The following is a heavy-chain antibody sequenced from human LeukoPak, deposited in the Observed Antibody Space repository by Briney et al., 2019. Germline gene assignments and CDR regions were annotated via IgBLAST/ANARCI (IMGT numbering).Heavy chain of an antibody. CDR2: ISGSGGST. CDR3: ARQEGLRVAWYY. V-gene: IGHV3-23*01. D-gene: IGHD3/OR15-3a*01. CDR1: GFTFSSYA. Sequence: GGSLRLSCAASGFTFSSYAMSWVRQAPGKGLEWVSAISGSGGSTYYADSVKGRFTISRDNSKNTLYLQMNSLRAEDTAVYYCARQEGLRVAWYYWGQGTLVTVSS. J-gene: IGHJ4*02.